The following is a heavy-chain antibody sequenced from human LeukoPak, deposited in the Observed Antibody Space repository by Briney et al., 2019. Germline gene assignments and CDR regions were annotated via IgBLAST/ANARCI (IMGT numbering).Heavy chain of an antibody. CDR3: ARAFTFGSGTYYNDY. D-gene: IGHD3-10*01. CDR2: ISSDGGSS. J-gene: IGHJ4*02. V-gene: IGHV3-64*01. CDR1: EFTFSRYP. Sequence: RGSLRLSCAASEFTFSRYPMHWVRQAPGKGLEYVSAISSDGGSSFYANSVKGRFTISRDNSKNTLFLQMGSLRAEDMAVYYCARAFTFGSGTYYNDYWGQGTLVTVSS.